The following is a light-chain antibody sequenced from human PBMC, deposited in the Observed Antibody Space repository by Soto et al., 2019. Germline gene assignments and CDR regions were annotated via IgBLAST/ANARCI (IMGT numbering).Light chain of an antibody. CDR1: QSISSS. V-gene: IGKV1-39*01. J-gene: IGKJ2*01. CDR3: QQGTSIPYT. CDR2: AAS. Sequence: DIQMTQSPSSLSASVGDRVTITCRASQSISSSLNWYQQKPGKAPKLLIYAASTSQSWVPSRFSGSGCGTAFPLTISSLQPEDCAADPRQQGTSIPYTFSQRTKLEIK.